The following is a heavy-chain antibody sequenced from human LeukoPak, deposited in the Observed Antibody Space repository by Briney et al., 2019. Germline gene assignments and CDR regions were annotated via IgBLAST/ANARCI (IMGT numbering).Heavy chain of an antibody. D-gene: IGHD4-17*01. Sequence: GGSLRLSCAASGFTFSSYAMRWVRQAPGKGLEWVSAISGSGGSTHYADSVKGRFTISRDNSKNTLYLQMNSLRAEDTAVYYCAKVDFSTVTTGFDYWGQGTLVTVSS. CDR2: ISGSGGST. V-gene: IGHV3-23*01. CDR1: GFTFSSYA. CDR3: AKVDFSTVTTGFDY. J-gene: IGHJ4*02.